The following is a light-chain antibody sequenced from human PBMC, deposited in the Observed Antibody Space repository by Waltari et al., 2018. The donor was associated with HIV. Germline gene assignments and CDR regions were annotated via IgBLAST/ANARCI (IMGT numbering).Light chain of an antibody. CDR3: QQSHSTPLT. J-gene: IGKJ4*02. CDR2: AAS. V-gene: IGKV1-39*01. CDR1: ESIYPY. Sequence: DIHLSQSPSSLSASVGDSVTITCRASESIYPYLNWFQQTPKKAPKLIISAASNLESGVPSRFRGRGSGAVFTLSISGLQLGDFATYYCQQSHSTPLTFGAGTRVE.